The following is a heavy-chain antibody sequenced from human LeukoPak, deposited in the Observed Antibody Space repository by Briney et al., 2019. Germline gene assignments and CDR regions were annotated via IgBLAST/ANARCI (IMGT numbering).Heavy chain of an antibody. CDR3: AKASQVGATTDY. CDR2: INWNGGSR. J-gene: IGHJ4*02. CDR1: GFNFDDYV. Sequence: TGGSLRLSCAASGFNFDDYVMSWVRQAPGRGLEWVSGINWNGGSRGYADSVKGRFTISRDNAKNSLYLQMNSLRAEDTAVYYCAKASQVGATTDYWGQGTLVTVSS. V-gene: IGHV3-20*04. D-gene: IGHD1-26*01.